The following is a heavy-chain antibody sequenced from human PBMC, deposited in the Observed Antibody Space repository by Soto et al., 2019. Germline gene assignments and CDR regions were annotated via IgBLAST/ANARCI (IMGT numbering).Heavy chain of an antibody. D-gene: IGHD6-13*01. Sequence: PSETLSLTCTVSGGSIASNSYYWGWIRHPPGKGLEWIGSIYYSGSTYYNPSLKSRVTISVDTSKNQFSLKLSSVTAADTAVYYCARLIIAAAGNPGFDPWGQGTLVTVSS. CDR1: GGSIASNSYY. CDR3: ARLIIAAAGNPGFDP. CDR2: IYYSGST. V-gene: IGHV4-39*01. J-gene: IGHJ5*02.